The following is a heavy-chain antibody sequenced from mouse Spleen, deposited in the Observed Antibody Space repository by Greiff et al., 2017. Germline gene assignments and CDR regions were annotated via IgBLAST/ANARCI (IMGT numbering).Heavy chain of an antibody. Sequence: QVQLQQPGAELVKPGASVKLSCKASGYTFTSYWMQWVKQRPGQGLEWIGEIDPSDSYTNYNQKFKGKATLTVDTSSSTAYMQLSSLTSEDSAVYYCARTYGSHFDYWGQGTTLTVSS. CDR3: ARTYGSHFDY. CDR1: GYTFTSYW. J-gene: IGHJ2*01. CDR2: IDPSDSYT. D-gene: IGHD1-1*01. V-gene: IGHV1-50*01.